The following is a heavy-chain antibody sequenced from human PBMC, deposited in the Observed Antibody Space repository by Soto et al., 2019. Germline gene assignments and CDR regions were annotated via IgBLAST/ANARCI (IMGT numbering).Heavy chain of an antibody. CDR3: ARGRTVRNYADDSSDYFYFFDY. V-gene: IGHV4-59*01. CDR2: VYYTGST. CDR1: GDSISTFY. J-gene: IGHJ4*02. Sequence: SETLSLTXTVSGDSISTFYWGWMRQSPGKELEWIGYVYYTGSTNYNPSLKSRVTISVDRSKNQFSLKLTSANAAGTAVYYCARGRTVRNYADDSSDYFYFFDYWGQGTQVTVSS. D-gene: IGHD3-22*01.